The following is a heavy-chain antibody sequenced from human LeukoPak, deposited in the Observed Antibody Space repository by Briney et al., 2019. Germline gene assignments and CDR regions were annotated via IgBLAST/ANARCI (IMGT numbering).Heavy chain of an antibody. CDR3: ARAGPLLWFGESPNWFDP. D-gene: IGHD3-10*01. V-gene: IGHV3-53*01. CDR1: GFTVSSNY. Sequence: GGTLRLSCAASGFTVSSNYMSWVRQAPGKGLEWVSVIYSGGSTYYADSVKGRFTISRDNSKNTLCLQMNSLRAEDTAVYYCARAGPLLWFGESPNWFDPWGQGTLVTVSS. J-gene: IGHJ5*02. CDR2: IYSGGST.